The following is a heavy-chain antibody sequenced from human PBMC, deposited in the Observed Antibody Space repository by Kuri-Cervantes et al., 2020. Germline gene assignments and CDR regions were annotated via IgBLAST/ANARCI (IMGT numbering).Heavy chain of an antibody. CDR2: ISSSSSYI. Sequence: GESLKISCAASGFTFSSYSMNWVRQAPGKGLEWVSSISSSSSYIYYADSVKGRFTISRDNAKNSLYLQMNSLRDEDTAVYFCAKPTREPDSWGQGTLVTVSS. CDR1: GFTFSSYS. D-gene: IGHD5-12*01. V-gene: IGHV3-21*01. J-gene: IGHJ4*02. CDR3: AKPTREPDS.